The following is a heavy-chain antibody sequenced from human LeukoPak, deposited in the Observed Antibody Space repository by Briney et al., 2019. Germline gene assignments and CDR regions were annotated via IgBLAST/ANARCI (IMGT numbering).Heavy chain of an antibody. V-gene: IGHV4-59*01. D-gene: IGHD6-19*01. CDR2: IYYSGIT. J-gene: IGHJ4*02. CDR1: GGSISSYY. Sequence: SETLSLTCIVSGGSISSYYWSWIRQPPGKGLEWIGYIYYSGITNYNPSLKSRVTISVDTSKNQFSLKLSSVTAADTAVYCCAGVDPDSSGWYYFDYWGQGTLVTVSS. CDR3: AGVDPDSSGWYYFDY.